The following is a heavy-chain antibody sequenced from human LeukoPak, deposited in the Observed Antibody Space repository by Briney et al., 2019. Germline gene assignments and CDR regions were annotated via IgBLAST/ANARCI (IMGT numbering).Heavy chain of an antibody. V-gene: IGHV3-15*01. J-gene: IGHJ4*02. CDR3: TTDRGALTN. CDR1: GFTFSDAW. Sequence: GGSLRLSCATSGFTFSDAWMNWVRQAPGKGLEWVGRIQSKTDGGPADYAAPVKGRFTISRDDSKNTLYLQMNSLKAGDTAVYYCTTDRGALTNWGPGTLVTVSS. D-gene: IGHD3-10*01. CDR2: IQSKTDGGPA.